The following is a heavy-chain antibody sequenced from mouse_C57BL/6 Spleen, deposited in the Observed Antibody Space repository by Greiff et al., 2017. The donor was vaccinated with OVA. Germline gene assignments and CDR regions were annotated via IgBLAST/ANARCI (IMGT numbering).Heavy chain of an antibody. V-gene: IGHV1-52*01. Sequence: QVQLQQSGAELVRPGSSVKLSCKASGYTFTSYWMHWVKQRPIQGLEWIGNIDPSDSETHYNQKFKDKAKLTVDKSSSTAYMQLSSLTSEDSAVYYCARRDYGSSYYFDYWGQGTTLTVSS. CDR3: ARRDYGSSYYFDY. D-gene: IGHD1-1*01. CDR2: IDPSDSET. CDR1: GYTFTSYW. J-gene: IGHJ2*01.